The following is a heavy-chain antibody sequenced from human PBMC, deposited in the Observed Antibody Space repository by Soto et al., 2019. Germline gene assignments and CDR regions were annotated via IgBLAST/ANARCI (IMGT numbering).Heavy chain of an antibody. D-gene: IGHD3-10*01. CDR1: GGTSAIYT. Sequence: QVQVVQSGSEGKMPVSSLKVSCETSGGTSAIYTITWVRQAPGQGLQWMGRIVPTLHVTNYAKEFQGRLTITAGTSTTTVHMELSSLTSEDAAVYYCTTEKFGAGRVGVSYWGQGNLVTVSS. J-gene: IGHJ4*02. CDR3: TTEKFGAGRVGVSY. V-gene: IGHV1-69*08. CDR2: IVPTLHVT.